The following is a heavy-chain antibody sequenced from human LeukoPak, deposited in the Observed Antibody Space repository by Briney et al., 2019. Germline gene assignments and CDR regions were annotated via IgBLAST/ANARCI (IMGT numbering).Heavy chain of an antibody. V-gene: IGHV3-7*01. CDR2: IKQDGSEK. Sequence: GSLRLSCAASGFTFSSYWMSWVRQAPGKGLEWVANIKQDGSEKYYVDSVKGRFTISRDNAKNSLYLQMNSLRAGDTAVYYCTGSLKIPLDYWGQGTPVTVSS. D-gene: IGHD3-10*01. J-gene: IGHJ4*02. CDR3: TGSLKIPLDY. CDR1: GFTFSSYW.